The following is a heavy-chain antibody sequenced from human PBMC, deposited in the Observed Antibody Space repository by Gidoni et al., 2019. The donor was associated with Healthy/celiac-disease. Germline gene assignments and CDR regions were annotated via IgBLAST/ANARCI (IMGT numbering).Heavy chain of an antibody. D-gene: IGHD2-2*02. Sequence: EVQLVESGGGVVQPGRSLRSSSAASGVPFGYYAMHGGQPAPWKGLGWVSGISLNGGRVGYADAMKSRFTISRDNAKNSLYLQMNSLRAEDTALYYCAKDKYCSSTSCYNPRTSPWGWLGYWGQGTLVTVSS. CDR2: ISLNGGRV. V-gene: IGHV3-9*01. J-gene: IGHJ4*02. CDR3: AKDKYCSSTSCYNPRTSPWGWLGY. CDR1: GVPFGYYA.